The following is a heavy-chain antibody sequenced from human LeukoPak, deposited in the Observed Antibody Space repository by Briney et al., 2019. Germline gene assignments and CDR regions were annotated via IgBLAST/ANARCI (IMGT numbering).Heavy chain of an antibody. D-gene: IGHD3-3*01. J-gene: IGHJ3*02. V-gene: IGHV3-66*01. CDR3: ARDYRAYYDFWSGSPRLAFDI. CDR2: IYSGGST. Sequence: QSGGSLRLSCAASGFTVSINYMSWVRQAPGKGLELVSVIYSGGSTYYADSVKGRFTISRDNSKNTLYLQMNSLRAEDTAVYYCARDYRAYYDFWSGSPRLAFDIWGQGTMVTVSS. CDR1: GFTVSINY.